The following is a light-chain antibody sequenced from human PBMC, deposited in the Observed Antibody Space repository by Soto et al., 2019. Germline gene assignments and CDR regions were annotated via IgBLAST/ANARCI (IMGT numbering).Light chain of an antibody. CDR3: QQYYNWLT. V-gene: IGKV3-15*01. CDR1: QSVSSN. CDR2: GAS. J-gene: IGKJ4*01. Sequence: EIVMTQSPATLSVSPGERATLSCRASQSVSSNLAWYEQQPGQAPRLLIYGASTRATGIPARISGSGSGTDFTLTISSLQSEYFAVYYCQQYYNWLTFGGGTKVEIK.